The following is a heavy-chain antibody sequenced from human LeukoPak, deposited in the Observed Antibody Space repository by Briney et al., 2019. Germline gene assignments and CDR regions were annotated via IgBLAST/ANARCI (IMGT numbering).Heavy chain of an antibody. CDR2: INPNSGGT. V-gene: IGHV1-2*02. CDR3: ARDSPDGTYYFDY. Sequence: ASVKVSCKASGYTFTGYYMHWVRQAPGQGLEWMGWINPNSGGTNYAQKFQGRVTMTRDTSISTAYMELSRLRSDDTAVYYCARDSPDGTYYFDYWGQGTLVTVSS. CDR1: GYTFTGYY. J-gene: IGHJ4*02.